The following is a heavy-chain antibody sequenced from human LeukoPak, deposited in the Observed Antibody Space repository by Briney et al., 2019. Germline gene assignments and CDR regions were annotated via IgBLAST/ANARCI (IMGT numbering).Heavy chain of an antibody. CDR2: INTSGST. J-gene: IGHJ5*02. D-gene: IGHD1-14*01. CDR3: PREGGDRRWLDP. CDR1: GGSISSYY. V-gene: IGHV4-4*07. Sequence: SETLSLTCTVSGGSISSYYWTWIRQSAGKGLEWIGRINTSGSTNYNPSLRSRVTMSVNTSKNQFSLNLTSVTAADTAVYSCPREGGDRRWLDPWGQGTLVTVSS.